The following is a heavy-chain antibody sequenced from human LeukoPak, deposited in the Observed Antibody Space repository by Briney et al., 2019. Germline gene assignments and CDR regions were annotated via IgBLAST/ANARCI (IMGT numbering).Heavy chain of an antibody. Sequence: GGSLRLSCAASGFPFSNYWMSWVRQAPGKGLEWVSYISSSRSTIYYADSVKGRFTISRDNAKNSLYLQMNSLRAEDTAVYYCARDRPRFGGYYYYGMDVWGQGTTVTVSS. V-gene: IGHV3-11*01. CDR1: GFPFSNYW. J-gene: IGHJ6*02. D-gene: IGHD3-10*02. CDR3: ARDRPRFGGYYYYGMDV. CDR2: ISSSRSTI.